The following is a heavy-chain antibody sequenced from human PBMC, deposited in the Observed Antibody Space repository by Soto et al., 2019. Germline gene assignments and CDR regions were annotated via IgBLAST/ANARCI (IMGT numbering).Heavy chain of an antibody. CDR1: GYFFAGYW. CDR3: ARQGAAVPTVPLIWFDP. CDR2: IYPDNSNT. V-gene: IGHV5-51*01. J-gene: IGHJ5*02. Sequence: PGESLKISCKGSGYFFAGYWIAWVRQMPGKALEWMGIIYPDNSNTKYSRSFQGQVTISADKSSSTAYLQWSSLKASDTAIYYCARQGAAVPTVPLIWFDPWGQGTLVTVSS. D-gene: IGHD6-13*01.